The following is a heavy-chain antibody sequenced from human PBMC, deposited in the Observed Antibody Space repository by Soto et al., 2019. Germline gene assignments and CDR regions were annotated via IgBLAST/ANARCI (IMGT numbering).Heavy chain of an antibody. Sequence: QVQLVQSGAEVKKPGASVKVSCKASGYTFSTYVMHWVRQAPGQRLEWMGWINAGNDNTKYSQKFQGRVTITRDTSASTVYMEVSSLSSEDTAVYYCARVGQYYYGMDVWGQGTTVTVSS. D-gene: IGHD4-4*01. V-gene: IGHV1-3*01. J-gene: IGHJ6*02. CDR1: GYTFSTYV. CDR2: INAGNDNT. CDR3: ARVGQYYYGMDV.